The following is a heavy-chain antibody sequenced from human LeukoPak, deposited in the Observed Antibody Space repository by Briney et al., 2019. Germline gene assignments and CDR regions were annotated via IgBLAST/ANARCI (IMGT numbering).Heavy chain of an antibody. Sequence: SETLSLTCTVSGGSISSSSYYWGWIRQPPEKGLEWIGSIYYSGSTYYNPSLKSRVTISVDTSKNQFSLKLSSVTAADTAVYYCARHSGATYYYGSGSPTTFDYWGQGTLVTVSS. CDR2: IYYSGST. CDR1: GGSISSSSYY. V-gene: IGHV4-39*01. D-gene: IGHD3-10*01. CDR3: ARHSGATYYYGSGSPTTFDY. J-gene: IGHJ4*02.